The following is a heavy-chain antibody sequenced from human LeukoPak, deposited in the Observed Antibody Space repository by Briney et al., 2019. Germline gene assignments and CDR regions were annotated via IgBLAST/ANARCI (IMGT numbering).Heavy chain of an antibody. Sequence: SETLSLTCTVSGGSISSYYWSWIRQPPGKGLEWIGYIYYSGSTNYNPSLKSRVTTSVDTSKNQFSLKLSSVTAADTAVYYCARERARAFDIWGQGTMVTVSS. CDR3: ARERARAFDI. V-gene: IGHV4-59*01. CDR2: IYYSGST. CDR1: GGSISSYY. J-gene: IGHJ3*02.